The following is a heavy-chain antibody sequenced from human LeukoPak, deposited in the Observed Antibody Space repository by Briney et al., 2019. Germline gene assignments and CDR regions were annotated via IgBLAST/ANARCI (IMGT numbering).Heavy chain of an antibody. D-gene: IGHD6-13*01. CDR1: GFTFSNYG. CDR2: VIGSGDTT. Sequence: GGSLRLSCAASGFTFSNYGMSWVRQAPEKGLEWLSGVIGSGDTTYYAASVKGRFTISRDISKNTLYLQMNSLRGEDTAVYSCAKHSAGPLYYFDFWGQGTLATVSS. J-gene: IGHJ4*02. CDR3: AKHSAGPLYYFDF. V-gene: IGHV3-23*01.